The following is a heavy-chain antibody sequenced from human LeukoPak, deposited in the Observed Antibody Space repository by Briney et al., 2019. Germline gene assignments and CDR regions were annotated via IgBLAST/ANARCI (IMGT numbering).Heavy chain of an antibody. CDR3: ARDMTTVTTGVNWFDP. CDR2: IYYSGST. V-gene: IGHV4-59*01. J-gene: IGHJ5*02. CDR1: GGSISSYY. Sequence: PSETLSLTCTVSGGSISSYYWSWIRQPPGKGLEWIGYIYYSGSTNYNPSLKSRVTISVDTSNNQFSLKLSSVTAADTAVYYCARDMTTVTTGVNWFDPWGQGTLVTVSS. D-gene: IGHD4-11*01.